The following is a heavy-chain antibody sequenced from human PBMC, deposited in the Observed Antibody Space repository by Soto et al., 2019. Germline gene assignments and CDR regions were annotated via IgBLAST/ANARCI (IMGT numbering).Heavy chain of an antibody. V-gene: IGHV3-23*01. CDR3: AKLRDFVVLPAGILDY. J-gene: IGHJ4*02. CDR2: ISGGGDTT. Sequence: GGSLRLTCAASGFTFSSYGISWIRLSPGKGLEWVSVISGGGDTTYYTPSVKGRFTISRDDFRNTLYLQMNSLRTEDTAIYYCAKLRDFVVLPAGILDYWGPGTLVTVSS. CDR1: GFTFSSYG. D-gene: IGHD2-8*01.